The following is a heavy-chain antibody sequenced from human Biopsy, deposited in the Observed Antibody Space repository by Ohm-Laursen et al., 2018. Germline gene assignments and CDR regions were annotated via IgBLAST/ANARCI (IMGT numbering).Heavy chain of an antibody. J-gene: IGHJ4*02. CDR1: GFTFSNYE. Sequence: GSLRLSCAAPGFTFSNYEMNWVRQAPGKGLEWVSYISSSNTIYYADSVKGRFTISRDNAKNSLYLQMNSLRVEDTAVYYCAKPADSYGSEFYFDYWGQGTLVTVSS. CDR2: ISSSNTI. D-gene: IGHD1-14*01. CDR3: AKPADSYGSEFYFDY. V-gene: IGHV3-48*03.